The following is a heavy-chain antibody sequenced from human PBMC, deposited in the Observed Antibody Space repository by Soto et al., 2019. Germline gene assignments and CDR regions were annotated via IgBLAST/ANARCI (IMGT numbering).Heavy chain of an antibody. CDR2: ISSSSSTI. D-gene: IGHD3-22*01. CDR3: ARDYYDSSGYLFGKITGGYY. J-gene: IGHJ4*02. CDR1: GFTFSSYS. V-gene: IGHV3-48*01. Sequence: GGSLRLSCAASGFTFSSYSMNWVRQAPGKGLEWVSYISSSSSTIYYADSVKGRFTISRDNAKNSLYLQMNSLRAEDTAVYYCARDYYDSSGYLFGKITGGYYWGQGTLVTVSS.